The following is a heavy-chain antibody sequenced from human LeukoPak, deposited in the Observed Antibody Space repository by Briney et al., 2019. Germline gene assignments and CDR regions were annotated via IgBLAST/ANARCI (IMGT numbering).Heavy chain of an antibody. CDR2: MNPNSGNT. J-gene: IGHJ4*02. CDR1: GYTFTSYD. D-gene: IGHD6-13*01. V-gene: IGHV1-8*01. Sequence: ASVKVSCKASGYTFTSYDINWVRHATGQGLEWMGWMNPNSGNTGYAQKFQGRVTMTRNTSISTAYMELSSLRSEDTAVYYCARGLRAAAGKYYFDYWGQGTLVTVSS. CDR3: ARGLRAAAGKYYFDY.